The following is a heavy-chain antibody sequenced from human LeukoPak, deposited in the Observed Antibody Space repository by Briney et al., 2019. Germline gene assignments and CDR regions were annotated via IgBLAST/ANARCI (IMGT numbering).Heavy chain of an antibody. CDR1: GGSISSYY. Sequence: PSETLSLTCTVSGGSISSYYWSWIRQPPGKGLEWIGYIYYSGSTNYNPSLKSRVTISVDTSKNQFSLKLSSVTAADTAVYYCARVSGGLLWFGEFDQQNFDYWGQGTLVTVSS. J-gene: IGHJ4*02. D-gene: IGHD3-10*01. CDR3: ARVSGGLLWFGEFDQQNFDY. CDR2: IYYSGST. V-gene: IGHV4-59*08.